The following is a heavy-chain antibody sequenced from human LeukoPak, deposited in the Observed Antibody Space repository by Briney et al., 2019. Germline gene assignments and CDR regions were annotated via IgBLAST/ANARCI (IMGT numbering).Heavy chain of an antibody. J-gene: IGHJ4*02. CDR1: GGSISSGSYY. V-gene: IGHV4-61*02. CDR3: ARDADSSGSYGTIDY. CDR2: IYTSGST. Sequence: SQTLSLTCTVSGGSISSGSYYWSWIRQPAGKGLEWIGRIYTSGSTNYNPSLKSRVTISVDTSRNQFSLKLSSVTAADTAVYYCARDADSSGSYGTIDYWGQGTLVTVSS. D-gene: IGHD6-19*01.